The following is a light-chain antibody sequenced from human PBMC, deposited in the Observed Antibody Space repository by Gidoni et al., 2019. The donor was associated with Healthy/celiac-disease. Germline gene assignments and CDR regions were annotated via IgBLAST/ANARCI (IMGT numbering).Light chain of an antibody. CDR2: GAS. V-gene: IGKV3-20*01. J-gene: IGKJ4*01. Sequence: IVLTQSPGTLSLSPGERATLSCRASQSVSSSYLAWYQQTPGQAPRLLIYGASSRATGIPDRFSGSGSGTDFTLTISRLEPEDFAVYYCQQYGSSSLTFGGGTKVEIK. CDR3: QQYGSSSLT. CDR1: QSVSSSY.